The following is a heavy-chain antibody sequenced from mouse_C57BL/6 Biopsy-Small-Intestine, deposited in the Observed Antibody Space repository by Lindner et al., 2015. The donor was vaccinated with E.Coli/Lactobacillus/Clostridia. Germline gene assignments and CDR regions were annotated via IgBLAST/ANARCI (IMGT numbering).Heavy chain of an antibody. J-gene: IGHJ2*01. Sequence: KFKGKATLTSDKSSSTAYMELSSLTSEDSAVYYCARRGLYLYTYYDYWGQGTTLTVSS. CDR3: ARRGLYLYTYYDY. V-gene: IGHV1-14*01. D-gene: IGHD2-12*01.